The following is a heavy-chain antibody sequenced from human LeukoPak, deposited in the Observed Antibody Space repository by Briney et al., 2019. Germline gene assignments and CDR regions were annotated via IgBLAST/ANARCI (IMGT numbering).Heavy chain of an antibody. Sequence: SVKVSCKASGGTFSSYAISWVRQAPGQGPEWMGGIIPIFGTANYAQKFQGRVTITADESTSTAYMELSSLRSEDTAVYYCARERPHCTNGVCVPWYFDYWGQGTLVTVSS. J-gene: IGHJ4*02. V-gene: IGHV1-69*13. CDR1: GGTFSSYA. CDR2: IIPIFGTA. D-gene: IGHD2-8*01. CDR3: ARERPHCTNGVCVPWYFDY.